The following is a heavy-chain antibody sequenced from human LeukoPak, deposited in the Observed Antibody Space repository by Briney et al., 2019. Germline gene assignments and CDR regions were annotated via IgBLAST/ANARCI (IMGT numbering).Heavy chain of an antibody. V-gene: IGHV3-23*01. J-gene: IGHJ4*02. Sequence: GGSLRLSCAASGFTVSSNYMTWVRQAPGKGLEWVSAISGSGGSTYYADSVKGRFTISRDNSKNTLYLQMNSLRAEDTAVYYCAKDRFTLSGSYYSDWGQGTLVTVSS. CDR3: AKDRFTLSGSYYSD. D-gene: IGHD1-26*01. CDR1: GFTVSSNY. CDR2: ISGSGGST.